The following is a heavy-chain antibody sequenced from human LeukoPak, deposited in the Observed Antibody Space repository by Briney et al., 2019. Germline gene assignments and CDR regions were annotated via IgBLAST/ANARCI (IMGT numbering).Heavy chain of an antibody. D-gene: IGHD3-22*01. CDR1: IDSFTNYY. Sequence: PSETLSLTCAVYIDSFTNYYWNWIRQTPGKGLEWIGEVNDSGGTNINPSLRSRVILSVDTSKNQFSLKLISVTAADTAVYYCAREFSDMIVVVITTQEKNWFDPWGQGTLVTVSS. CDR3: AREFSDMIVVVITTQEKNWFDP. CDR2: VNDSGGT. J-gene: IGHJ5*02. V-gene: IGHV4-34*01.